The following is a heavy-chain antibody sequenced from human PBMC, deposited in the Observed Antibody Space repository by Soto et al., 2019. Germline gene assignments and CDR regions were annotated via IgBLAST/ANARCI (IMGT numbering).Heavy chain of an antibody. Sequence: SVKVSCKASGGTFNNYALSWVRQAPGQGLEWMGGIIPIFNSANYAQKFQGRVTITADDSTSTAYMELRSLRPDDTAVYYCAREVTVASYSFDFCGQGTLVTVSS. CDR1: GGTFNNYA. CDR2: IIPIFNSA. D-gene: IGHD5-12*01. V-gene: IGHV1-69*13. J-gene: IGHJ4*02. CDR3: AREVTVASYSFDF.